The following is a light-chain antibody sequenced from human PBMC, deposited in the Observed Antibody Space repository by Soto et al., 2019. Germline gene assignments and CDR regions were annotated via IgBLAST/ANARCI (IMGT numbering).Light chain of an antibody. CDR1: QSVSSS. J-gene: IGKJ4*01. Sequence: EIVVTQSPATLSVSPGERVTLSCRASQSVSSSLAWYQQRPGQAPRLLIYDTSTRAAGIAARFSGSGSGTEFTLTISSLQSEDFAVYYCQPYNNWPLTFGGGTKV. CDR3: QPYNNWPLT. CDR2: DTS. V-gene: IGKV3-15*01.